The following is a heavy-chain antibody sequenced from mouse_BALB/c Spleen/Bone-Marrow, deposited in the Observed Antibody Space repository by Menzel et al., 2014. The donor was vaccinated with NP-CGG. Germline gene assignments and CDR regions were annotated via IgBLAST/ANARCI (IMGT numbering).Heavy chain of an antibody. CDR1: GYTFTDFN. Sequence: EVMLVESGPELVKPGASVKISCKASGYTFTDFNMHWVKRSHGKSLEWIGFISPYIGGTGYNQKFKSKATLTVDSSSSTAYMELRSLTSEDSAVYYCARGRRYDGPYFDYWGQGTTLTVSS. J-gene: IGHJ2*01. D-gene: IGHD2-14*01. CDR2: ISPYIGGT. CDR3: ARGRRYDGPYFDY. V-gene: IGHV1S29*02.